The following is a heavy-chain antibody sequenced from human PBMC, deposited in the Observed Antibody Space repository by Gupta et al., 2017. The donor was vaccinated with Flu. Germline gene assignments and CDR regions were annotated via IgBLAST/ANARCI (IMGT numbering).Heavy chain of an antibody. CDR2: ISYNGVNK. CDR3: AKDRLRRSSGYGMDV. V-gene: IGHV3-30*18. D-gene: IGHD3-22*01. J-gene: IGHJ6*02. Sequence: QVQLVESGGGVVQPGGSLRLSCAVPPPIFSNYGFYWVRQAPGKGLEWVSVISYNGVNKNYVDSVKGRFTIFRDTSKNTVYMQMNNLKTEDTAVYYCAKDRLRRSSGYGMDVWGQGTTVAVSS. CDR1: PPIFSNYG.